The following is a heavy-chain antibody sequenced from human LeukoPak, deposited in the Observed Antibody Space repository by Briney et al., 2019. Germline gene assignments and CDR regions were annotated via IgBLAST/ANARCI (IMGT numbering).Heavy chain of an antibody. J-gene: IGHJ4*02. D-gene: IGHD4-17*01. CDR3: ASMTTVTGFDY. CDR2: INHSGST. V-gene: IGHV4-34*01. Sequence: SETLSLTCAVYGGSFSGYYWSWIRQPPGKGLEWIGEINHSGSTNYNPSLKSRVTISVDTSKNQFSLKLSSVTAADTAVYYCASMTTVTGFDYWGQGTLVTVSS. CDR1: GGSFSGYY.